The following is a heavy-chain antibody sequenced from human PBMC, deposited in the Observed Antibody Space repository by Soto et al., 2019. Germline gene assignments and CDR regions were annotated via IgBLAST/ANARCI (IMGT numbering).Heavy chain of an antibody. CDR1: GFTFSTYS. V-gene: IGHV3-30-3*01. CDR2: LSYDGTNK. D-gene: IGHD3-16*01. J-gene: IGHJ4*02. CDR3: ARVYSSLDYGIDY. Sequence: GGSLRLSCAASGFTFSTYSMHWVRQAPGKGLEWVAVLSYDGTNKYSADSVKGRFTISRDNSKNTLYLQMNSLRPEDTAVYYCARVYSSLDYGIDYWGQGTLVTVSS.